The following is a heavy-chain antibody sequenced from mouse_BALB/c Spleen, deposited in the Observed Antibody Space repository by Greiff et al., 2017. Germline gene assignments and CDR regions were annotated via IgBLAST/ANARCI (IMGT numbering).Heavy chain of an antibody. CDR1: GFTFSSYT. J-gene: IGHJ4*01. V-gene: IGHV5-6-4*01. D-gene: IGHD4-1*01. CDR3: TRDGTGTDYAMDY. CDR2: ISSGGSYT. Sequence: EVKLQESGGGLVKPGGSLKLSCAASGFTFSSYTMSWVRQTPEKRLEWVATISSGGSYTYYPDSVKGRFTISRDNAKNTLYLQMSSLKSEDTAMYYCTRDGTGTDYAMDYWGQGTSVTVSS.